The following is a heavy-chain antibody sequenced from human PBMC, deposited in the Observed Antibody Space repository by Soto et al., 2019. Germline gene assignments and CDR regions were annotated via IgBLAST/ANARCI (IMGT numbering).Heavy chain of an antibody. Sequence: GGSLRLSCAASGFTFSGYAMSWVRQAPGKGLEWVSAISGSGGSTYYADSVKGRFTISRDNSKNTLYLQMNSLRAEDTAVYYCAKGXAAAGARGYYYYYGMDVWGQGTTVTVSS. J-gene: IGHJ6*02. CDR2: ISGSGGST. V-gene: IGHV3-23*01. D-gene: IGHD6-13*01. CDR1: GFTFSGYA. CDR3: AKGXAAAGARGYYYYYGMDV.